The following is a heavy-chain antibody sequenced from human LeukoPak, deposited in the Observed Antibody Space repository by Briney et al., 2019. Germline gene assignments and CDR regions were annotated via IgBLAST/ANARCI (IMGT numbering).Heavy chain of an antibody. D-gene: IGHD4-17*01. V-gene: IGHV1-18*01. CDR3: ARDSWDYGDSRGFDY. CDR1: GYTFTSYG. Sequence: GASVKVSCKASGYTFTSYGISWVRQAPGQGLEWMGWISAYNGNTNYAQKLQGRVTMTTDMSTSTAYMELRSLRSDDTAVYYCARDSWDYGDSRGFDYWGQGTLVTVSS. CDR2: ISAYNGNT. J-gene: IGHJ4*02.